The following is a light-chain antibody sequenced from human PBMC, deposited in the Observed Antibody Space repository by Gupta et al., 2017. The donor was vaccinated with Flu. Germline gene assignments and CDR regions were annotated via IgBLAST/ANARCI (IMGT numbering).Light chain of an antibody. V-gene: IGLV2-8*01. Sequence: TITYTGNKSDFGGYNYVSWYQQHPGKAPKLIIYAVTGRPSGGPARFPGSKSGNTASLTVSGLQAEDEADYFCSSYEGSNNLWVFGGGTKLTVL. CDR3: SSYEGSNNLWV. CDR1: KSDFGGYNY. J-gene: IGLJ3*02. CDR2: AVT.